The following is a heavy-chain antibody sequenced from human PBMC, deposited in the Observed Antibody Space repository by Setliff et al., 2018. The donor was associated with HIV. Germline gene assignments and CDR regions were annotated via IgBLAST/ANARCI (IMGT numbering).Heavy chain of an antibody. V-gene: IGHV4-39*01. J-gene: IGHJ4*02. Sequence: PSETLSLTCTVSGGSMSSSGPGYYWGWVRQTPGGGLEWIWSVYYRGRTYYNPSLKSRVTISVDTSKNQLSLRLTSMAAADTAMYYCARSQPDTIFGVVTFDCWGQGKMVTVSS. D-gene: IGHD3-3*01. CDR1: GGSMSSSGPGYY. CDR3: ARSQPDTIFGVVTFDC. CDR2: VYYRGRT.